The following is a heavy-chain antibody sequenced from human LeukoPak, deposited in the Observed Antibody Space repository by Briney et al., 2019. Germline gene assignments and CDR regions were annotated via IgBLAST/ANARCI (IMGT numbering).Heavy chain of an antibody. CDR1: GGPFIGYD. J-gene: IGHJ5*02. CDR3: ASLARGGNWFDP. V-gene: IGHV4-34*01. CDR2: INHSGGT. D-gene: IGHD6-6*01. Sequence: AEPLSLPCAVYGGPFIGYDGTWTRQPPGKGLEWIGVINHSGGTNCKPSLNSRVTISVDTSKNQFSLKLSSVTAADTAVYYCASLARGGNWFDPWGEGTLVSVSS.